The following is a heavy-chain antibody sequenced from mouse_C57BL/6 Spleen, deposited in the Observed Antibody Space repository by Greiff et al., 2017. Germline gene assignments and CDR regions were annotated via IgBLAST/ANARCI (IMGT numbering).Heavy chain of an antibody. V-gene: IGHV1-82*01. J-gene: IGHJ2*01. CDR1: GYAFSSSW. CDR2: IYPGDGDT. D-gene: IGHD2-4*01. CDR3: TRETMITTPYYFDY. Sequence: VQLQQSGPELVKPGASVKISCKASGYAFSSSWMNWVKQRPGKGLEWIGRIYPGDGDTNYNGKFKGKATLTADKSSSTAYMELRSLTSEDSAVXYCTRETMITTPYYFDYWGQGTTLTVSS.